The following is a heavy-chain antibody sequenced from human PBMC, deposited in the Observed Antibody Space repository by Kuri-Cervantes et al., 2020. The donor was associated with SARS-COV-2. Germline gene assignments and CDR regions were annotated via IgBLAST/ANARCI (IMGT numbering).Heavy chain of an antibody. CDR2: ISGSSRTT. Sequence: ETLSLTCAASGFTFRNYSLNWVRQAPGKGLEWVSYISGSSRTTFYAESVKGRFTISRDNAKNSLYLLMYSLRDEDTAVYYCASLDYLDWGQGPLVTVSS. J-gene: IGHJ4*02. V-gene: IGHV3-48*02. CDR1: GFTFRNYS. CDR3: ASLDYLD. D-gene: IGHD3-16*01.